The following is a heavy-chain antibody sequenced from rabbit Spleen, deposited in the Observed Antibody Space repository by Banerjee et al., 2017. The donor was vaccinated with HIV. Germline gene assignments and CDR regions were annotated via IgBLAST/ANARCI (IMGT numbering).Heavy chain of an antibody. D-gene: IGHD8-1*01. Sequence: QLVESGGGLVQPGGSLKLSCTASGFTLSSYYMNWVRQAPGKGLEWIGYIDPVFGITYYANWVNGRFSISRENAQNTVFLQMTSLTAADTATYFCARDGAGGSYFALWGQGTLSPS. CDR3: ARDGAGGSYFAL. CDR2: IDPVFGIT. J-gene: IGHJ3*01. V-gene: IGHV1S7*01. CDR1: GFTLSSYY.